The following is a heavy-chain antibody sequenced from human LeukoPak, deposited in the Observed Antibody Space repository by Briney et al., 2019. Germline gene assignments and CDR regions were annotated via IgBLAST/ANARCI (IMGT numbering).Heavy chain of an antibody. V-gene: IGHV3-49*04. CDR1: GFTFGDYA. J-gene: IGHJ4*02. D-gene: IGHD3-22*01. CDR3: TRRTRSASGYSY. Sequence: GGSLRLSCTASGFTFGDYAMSWVRQAPGKGREWVGFIRSKDYGGTTEYAASVKGRFTISRDDSKSIAYLQMNSLKTEDTAVYYCTRRTRSASGYSYWGQGTLVTVSS. CDR2: IRSKDYGGTT.